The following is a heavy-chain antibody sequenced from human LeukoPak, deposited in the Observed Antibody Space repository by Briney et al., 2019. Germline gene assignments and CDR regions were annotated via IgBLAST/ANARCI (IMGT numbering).Heavy chain of an antibody. D-gene: IGHD3-9*01. CDR2: IIPIFGTA. J-gene: IGHJ4*02. CDR3: ARDRPEAFLRAVPIRNFDWSLDY. Sequence: SVKVSCKASGGTFSSYAISWVRQAPGQGLEWMGGIIPIFGTANYAQKFQGRVTITADESTSTAYMELSSLRSEDTAVYYCARDRPEAFLRAVPIRNFDWSLDYWGQGALVTVSS. V-gene: IGHV1-69*01. CDR1: GGTFSSYA.